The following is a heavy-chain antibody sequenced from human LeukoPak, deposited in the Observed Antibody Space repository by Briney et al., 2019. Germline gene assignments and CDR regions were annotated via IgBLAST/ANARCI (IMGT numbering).Heavy chain of an antibody. CDR3: ATCRSGGKPYYFDY. D-gene: IGHD2-15*01. Sequence: GGSLRLSCAASGFIVSSNYMSWVRQAPGKGLEWVSVIYSGGTTYYADSVKGRFTISRDNSKNTLYLQMNSLRAEDTAVYYCATCRSGGKPYYFDYWGQGTLVTVSS. CDR2: IYSGGTT. CDR1: GFIVSSNY. J-gene: IGHJ4*02. V-gene: IGHV3-53*01.